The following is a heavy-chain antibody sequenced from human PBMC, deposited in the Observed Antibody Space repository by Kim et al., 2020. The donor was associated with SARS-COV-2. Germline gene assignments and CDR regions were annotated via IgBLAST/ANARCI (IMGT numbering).Heavy chain of an antibody. CDR1: GFTFSSYG. CDR3: AKDRGGDYGEYGMDV. J-gene: IGHJ6*02. CDR2: ISYDGSNK. V-gene: IGHV3-30*18. D-gene: IGHD4-17*01. Sequence: GGSLRLSCAASGFTFSSYGMHWVRQAPGKGLEWVAVISYDGSNKYYADSAKGRFTISRDNSKNTLYLQMNSLRAEDTAVYYCAKDRGGDYGEYGMDVWGQGTTVTVSS.